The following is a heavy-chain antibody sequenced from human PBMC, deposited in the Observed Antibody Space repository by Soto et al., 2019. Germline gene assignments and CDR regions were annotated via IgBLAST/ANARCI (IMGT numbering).Heavy chain of an antibody. Sequence: ASVKVSCKASGGTFSSYAISWVRQAPGQGLEWMGGIIPIFGTANYAQKFQGRVTITADESTSTAYMELSSLRSEDTAVYYCAGRAGYSSRWYGYWGRGTLVPVSS. V-gene: IGHV1-69*13. CDR3: AGRAGYSSRWYGY. J-gene: IGHJ4*02. CDR2: IIPIFGTA. D-gene: IGHD6-13*01. CDR1: GGTFSSYA.